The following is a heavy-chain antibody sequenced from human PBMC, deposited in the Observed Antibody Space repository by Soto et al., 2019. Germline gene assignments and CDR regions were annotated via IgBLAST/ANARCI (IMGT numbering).Heavy chain of an antibody. D-gene: IGHD3-22*01. CDR2: IHYSGNT. CDR3: ATNHDDISGRTPLLFDS. CDR1: GGSIGSGGYY. J-gene: IGHJ4*02. Sequence: QVQLQESGPGLVKPSQTLSLTCTVSGGSIGSGGYYWDWIRQHPGKGPEWIGYIHYSGNTYYNPSLKGRLTISLDTSKNQFSLHLSSVTAADTAVYYCATNHDDISGRTPLLFDSCGQGTLVTVSS. V-gene: IGHV4-31*03.